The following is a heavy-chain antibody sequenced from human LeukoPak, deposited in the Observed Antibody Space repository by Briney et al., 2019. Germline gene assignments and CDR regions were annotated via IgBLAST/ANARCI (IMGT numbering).Heavy chain of an antibody. V-gene: IGHV3-23*01. CDR1: GIALSNYG. CDR2: ITGSGGST. J-gene: IGHJ4*02. CDR3: AKRGVVIRVILVGFHKEAYYFDS. D-gene: IGHD3-22*01. Sequence: GGSLRLSCAVSGIALSNYGMSWVRQAPGKGLEWVAGITGSGGSTNYADSVKGRFTIARDNPKNTLYLQMNSLRAEDTAVYFCAKRGVVIRVILVGFHKEAYYFDSWGQGALVTVSS.